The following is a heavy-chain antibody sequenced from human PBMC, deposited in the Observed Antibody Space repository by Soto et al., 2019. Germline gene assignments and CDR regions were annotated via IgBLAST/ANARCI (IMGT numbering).Heavy chain of an antibody. D-gene: IGHD1-7*01. J-gene: IGHJ6*02. Sequence: SETLSLTCTVSGGSISSSIYYWGWIRHPPGKGLEWIGSIYYSGSTYYNPFLKSRVTISVDTSKNQFSLKLSSVTAADTAVYYCARRGGENWNYFHYSYGMDVWGQGTTVTVSS. V-gene: IGHV4-39*01. CDR1: GGSISSSIYY. CDR3: ARRGGENWNYFHYSYGMDV. CDR2: IYYSGST.